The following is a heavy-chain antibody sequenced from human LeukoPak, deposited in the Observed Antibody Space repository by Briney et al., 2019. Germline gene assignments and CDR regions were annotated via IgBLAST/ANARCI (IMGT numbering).Heavy chain of an antibody. CDR3: ARHGRGEDSSGYGHFIDY. V-gene: IGHV4-4*09. J-gene: IGHJ4*02. CDR1: GGSISSYY. D-gene: IGHD3-22*01. CDR2: IYTSGST. Sequence: SETLSLTCTVSGGSISSYYWSWIRQPPGKGLEWIGYIYTSGSTNYNPSLKSRVTISVDTSKNQFSLRLSSVTAADTAVYYCARHGRGEDSSGYGHFIDYWGQGTLVTASS.